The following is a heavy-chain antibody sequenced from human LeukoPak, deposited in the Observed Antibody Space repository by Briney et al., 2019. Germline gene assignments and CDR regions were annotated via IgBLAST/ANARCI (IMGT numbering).Heavy chain of an antibody. Sequence: SQTLSLTCGTSGDSVSSKSGGWNWIRQSPSRGLEWLRRTYYTSKWYNEYAVSMKSRITINSDTSKNQLSLHLDSVTPEDTAVYYCAREQLWSGPNRFDSWGQGTLVTVSS. J-gene: IGHJ5*01. V-gene: IGHV6-1*01. CDR2: TYYTSKWYN. CDR1: GDSVSSKSGG. CDR3: AREQLWSGPNRFDS. D-gene: IGHD3-10*02.